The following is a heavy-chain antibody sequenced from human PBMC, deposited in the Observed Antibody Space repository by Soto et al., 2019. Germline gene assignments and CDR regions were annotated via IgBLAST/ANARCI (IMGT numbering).Heavy chain of an antibody. Sequence: QVQLVQSGAEVKKPGASVKVSCKASGYTFTSYYMHWVRQAPGQGLEWMGIINPSGGSTSYAQKFQGRVTMTRDTSTSSVYMELSSLRSEDTAVYYCACTTRESIAAAQGFDPWGQGTLVTVSS. CDR3: ACTTRESIAAAQGFDP. J-gene: IGHJ5*02. CDR1: GYTFTSYY. V-gene: IGHV1-46*01. CDR2: INPSGGST. D-gene: IGHD6-13*01.